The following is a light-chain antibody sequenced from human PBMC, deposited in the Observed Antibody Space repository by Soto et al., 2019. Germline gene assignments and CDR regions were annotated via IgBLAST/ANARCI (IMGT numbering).Light chain of an antibody. Sequence: EIVLTQSPGTLSLSPGERATLACRASQTVPSRYLAWYQQKAGQAPRLLVFDASTRATAVPDRFSGSGSGTDLNLTISRLEPEDFAVYYCLQFAISPKTFGQGTKVEI. CDR3: LQFAISPKT. CDR1: QTVPSRY. V-gene: IGKV3-20*01. J-gene: IGKJ1*01. CDR2: DAS.